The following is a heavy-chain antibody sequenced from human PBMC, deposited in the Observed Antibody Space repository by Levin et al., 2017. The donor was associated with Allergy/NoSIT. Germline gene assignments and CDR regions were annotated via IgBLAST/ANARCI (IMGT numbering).Heavy chain of an antibody. CDR1: GFISSVFV. V-gene: IGHV3-30*18. Sequence: PGGSLRLSCVASGFISSVFVMHWVRQAPGKGLEWVAVISYDGTNEYYADSVKGRFTISRDNSKNTLYLQMNTLRAEDTAVYYCAKDTYPYDFASGSRMDVGGQGTTVSVSS. D-gene: IGHD3-10*01. J-gene: IGHJ6*02. CDR3: AKDTYPYDFASGSRMDV. CDR2: ISYDGTNE.